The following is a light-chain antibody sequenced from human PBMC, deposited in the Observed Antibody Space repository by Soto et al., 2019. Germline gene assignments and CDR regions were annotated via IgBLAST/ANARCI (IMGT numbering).Light chain of an antibody. J-gene: IGLJ2*01. V-gene: IGLV2-14*01. Sequence: QSALTQPASVSGSPVQSITISCTGTSSDVGGYNYVSWYQQHPGKAPKLMIYEVSNRPSGVSNRFSGSKSGNTASLTISGLQAEDEADDYCSSYPSSSTVVFGGVTKLTVL. CDR3: SSYPSSSTVV. CDR2: EVS. CDR1: SSDVGGYNY.